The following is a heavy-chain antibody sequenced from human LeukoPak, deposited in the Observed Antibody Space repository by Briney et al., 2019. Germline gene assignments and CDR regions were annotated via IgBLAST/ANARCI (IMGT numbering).Heavy chain of an antibody. CDR1: GFTFSSYW. CDR3: AKEQDDSSGLDAFDI. Sequence: PGGSLRLSCAASGFTFSSYWMTWVRQAPGKGLEWVANIKEDGNEIYYVDSVKGRFTISRDNAKNSLYLQMSSLRAEDTAVYYCAKEQDDSSGLDAFDIWGQGTMVTVSS. D-gene: IGHD3-22*01. V-gene: IGHV3-7*01. CDR2: IKEDGNEI. J-gene: IGHJ3*02.